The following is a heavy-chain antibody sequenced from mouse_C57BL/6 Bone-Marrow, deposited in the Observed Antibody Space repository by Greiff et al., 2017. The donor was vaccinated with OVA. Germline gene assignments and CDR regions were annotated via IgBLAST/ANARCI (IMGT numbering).Heavy chain of an antibody. CDR3: ARERWLGFAY. D-gene: IGHD2-3*01. J-gene: IGHJ3*01. CDR2: IYPRSGNT. CDR1: GYTFTSYG. V-gene: IGHV1-81*01. Sequence: QVHVKQSGAELARPGASVKLSCKASGYTFTSYGISWVKQRTGQGLEWIGEIYPRSGNTYYNEKFKGKATLTADKSSSTAYMELRSLTSEDSAVYFCARERWLGFAYWGQGTLVTVSA.